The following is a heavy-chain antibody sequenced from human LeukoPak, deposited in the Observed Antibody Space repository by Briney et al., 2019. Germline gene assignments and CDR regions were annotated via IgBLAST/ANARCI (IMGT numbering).Heavy chain of an antibody. D-gene: IGHD2-21*02. CDR1: GYTFTSYY. V-gene: IGHV1-46*01. J-gene: IGHJ5*02. CDR3: ARERKCGGDCRGFWFDP. CDR2: INPSGGST. Sequence: ASVKVSCKASGYTFTSYYMHWVRQAPGQGLEWMGIINPSGGSTSYAQKFQGRVTMTRDMSTSTVYMELSSLRSEDTAVYYCARERKCGGDCRGFWFDPWGQGTLVTVSS.